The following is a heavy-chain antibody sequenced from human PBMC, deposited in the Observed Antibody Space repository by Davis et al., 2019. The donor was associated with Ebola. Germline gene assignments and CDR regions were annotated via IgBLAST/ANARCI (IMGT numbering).Heavy chain of an antibody. D-gene: IGHD3-16*02. CDR1: GGSTISSSSY. V-gene: IGHV4-39*07. Sequence: SETLSLTCTVSGGSTISSSSYWGWIRQPPRQGLEWIAFISNGGRTIYNPSLKSRVTISVDTSKNQFSLKLSSVTAADTAVYYCARRIMITFGGVIVKGDYFDYWGQGILVTVSS. CDR3: ARRIMITFGGVIVKGDYFDY. J-gene: IGHJ4*02. CDR2: ISNGGRT.